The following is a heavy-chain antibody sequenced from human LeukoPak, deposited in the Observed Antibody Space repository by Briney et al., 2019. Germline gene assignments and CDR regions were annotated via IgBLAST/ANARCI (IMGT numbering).Heavy chain of an antibody. Sequence: GGSLRLSCVASGFIFRSHWMHWVRQAPGEGLVWVSRIKTDGSYADYGESAEGRLTASRDNAKNTLYLQMHSLRVEDTATYSCVRDGLGAFDIWGQGSVVTVSS. V-gene: IGHV3-74*01. CDR3: VRDGLGAFDI. CDR2: IKTDGSYA. J-gene: IGHJ3*02. D-gene: IGHD3-16*01. CDR1: GFIFRSHW.